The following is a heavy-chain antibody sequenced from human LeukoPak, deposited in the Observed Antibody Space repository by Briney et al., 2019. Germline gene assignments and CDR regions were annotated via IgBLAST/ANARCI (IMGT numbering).Heavy chain of an antibody. Sequence: GGCLRLSCAAPGFTFSSYAMHWVRQAPGKGLERVAVISYDVSNKYYAHSVKGRFTISRDNSKNTLYLQMNSLRAEDTAVYYCAGNSSWCRGYFDYWGQGTLVTVSS. V-gene: IGHV3-30*04. CDR3: AGNSSWCRGYFDY. J-gene: IGHJ4*02. CDR1: GFTFSSYA. D-gene: IGHD6-13*01. CDR2: ISYDVSNK.